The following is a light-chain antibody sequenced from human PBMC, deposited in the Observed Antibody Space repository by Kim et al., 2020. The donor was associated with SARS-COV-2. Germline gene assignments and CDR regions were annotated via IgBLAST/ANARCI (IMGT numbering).Light chain of an antibody. CDR1: QDIDDE. J-gene: IGKJ4*01. V-gene: IGKV5-2*01. Sequence: NPGDKVNNSSKASQDIDDEMNWYQKKPGEGAIFIIRETTTLVPGISPRVSGSGYGTDFTLTINKIESEDDAYYVCIQHDNFLPLNFGGGTKVDIK. CDR2: ETT. CDR3: IQHDNFLPLN.